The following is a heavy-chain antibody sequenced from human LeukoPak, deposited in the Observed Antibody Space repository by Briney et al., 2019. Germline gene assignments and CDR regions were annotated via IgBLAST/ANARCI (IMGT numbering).Heavy chain of an antibody. CDR2: INPNSGGT. Sequence: GASVKVSCKASGYTFTGYYMHWVRQAPGQGLEWMGWINPNSGGTNYAQKFQGRVTMTRDTSISTAYMELSRLRSDDTAVYYCARGGNYYDSSGYFASLDYWGQGTLVTVSS. J-gene: IGHJ4*02. D-gene: IGHD3-22*01. V-gene: IGHV1-2*02. CDR1: GYTFTGYY. CDR3: ARGGNYYDSSGYFASLDY.